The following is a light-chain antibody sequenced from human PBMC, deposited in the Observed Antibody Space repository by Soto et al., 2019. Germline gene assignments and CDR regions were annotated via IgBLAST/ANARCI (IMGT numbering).Light chain of an antibody. J-gene: IGKJ1*01. CDR1: ENIARY. V-gene: IGKV1-39*01. Sequence: DIPMTQSPSSLSASVGDRVTITCRASENIARYLNWYQQRPGNAPEILISAASSLQSGVPSRFSGGGSGTDFTLTISSLQPEDFATYYCQQSYSNPRTFGQGTKVEIK. CDR3: QQSYSNPRT. CDR2: AAS.